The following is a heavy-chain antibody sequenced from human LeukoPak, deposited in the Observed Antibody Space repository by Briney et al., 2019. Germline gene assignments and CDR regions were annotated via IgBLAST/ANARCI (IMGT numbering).Heavy chain of an antibody. CDR3: ARDYYGSGDLVY. CDR1: GYTLTSYY. D-gene: IGHD3-10*01. CDR2: INPSGGST. J-gene: IGHJ4*02. Sequence: ASVKVSCKASGYTLTSYYMHWVRQAPGQGLEWMGIINPSGGSTSYAQKFQGRVTMTRDTSISTAYMELSRLRSDDTAVYYCARDYYGSGDLVYWGQGTLVTVSS. V-gene: IGHV1-46*01.